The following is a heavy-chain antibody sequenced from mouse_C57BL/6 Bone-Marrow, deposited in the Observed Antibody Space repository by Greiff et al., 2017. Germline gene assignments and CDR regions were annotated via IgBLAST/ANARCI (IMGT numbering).Heavy chain of an antibody. D-gene: IGHD1-1*02. V-gene: IGHV5-9*01. CDR1: GFTFSSYT. J-gene: IGHJ2*01. Sequence: EVKVGESGGGLVKPGGSLKLSCAASGFTFSSYTMSWVRQTPEKRLEWVATISGGGGNTYYPDSVKGRFTISRDNAKNTLYLQMSSLRSEDTALYYCARHPSMGVAYWGQGTTLTVSS. CDR2: ISGGGGNT. CDR3: ARHPSMGVAY.